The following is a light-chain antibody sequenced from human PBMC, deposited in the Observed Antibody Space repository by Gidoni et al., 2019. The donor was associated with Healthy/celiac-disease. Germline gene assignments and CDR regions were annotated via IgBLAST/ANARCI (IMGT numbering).Light chain of an antibody. Sequence: DIQMTQSPSSLSASVGDRVTITCQASQAISNYLNWYQQKPGKAPKILIYAASNLETGFPSRFSGSVSGTDFTFTISSLQPDDIATYYCQQYDNLPPYTFGQGTKLEIK. J-gene: IGKJ2*01. CDR3: QQYDNLPPYT. CDR1: QAISNY. CDR2: AAS. V-gene: IGKV1-33*01.